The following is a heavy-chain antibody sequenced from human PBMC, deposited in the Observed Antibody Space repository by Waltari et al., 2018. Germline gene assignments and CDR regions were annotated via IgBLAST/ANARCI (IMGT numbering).Heavy chain of an antibody. CDR3: ATSFRGKFDF. CDR2: ITDTGGST. CDR1: GFTFSKSG. Sequence: EVQLLESGGGLVQPGGSLRLSCAASGFTFSKSGMTWVRQTQGKGLDWVATITDTGGSTFYADSVKGRFAISRDHSKNTLYLQMSSLRAGDTAVYYCATSFRGKFDFWGQGTLVTVSS. D-gene: IGHD3-16*01. V-gene: IGHV3-23*01. J-gene: IGHJ4*02.